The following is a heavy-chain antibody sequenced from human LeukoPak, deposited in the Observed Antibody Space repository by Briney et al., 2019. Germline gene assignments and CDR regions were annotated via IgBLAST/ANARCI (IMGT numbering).Heavy chain of an antibody. CDR2: IRGDGSMT. D-gene: IGHD6-25*01. CDR1: EFTFSAYW. J-gene: IGHJ4*02. Sequence: PGGSLRLSCAASEFTFSAYWMHWVRQAPGKGLVWVSRIRGDGSMTNYADSVNGRFTISRDNAKNTLYLQMNSLRLEDTAVYYCARENLAAAADYWGQGTVVTVPS. CDR3: ARENLAAAADY. V-gene: IGHV3-74*01.